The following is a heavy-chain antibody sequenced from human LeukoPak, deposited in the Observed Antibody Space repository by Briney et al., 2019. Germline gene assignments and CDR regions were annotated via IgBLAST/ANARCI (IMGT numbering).Heavy chain of an antibody. CDR3: ARGLAVSGPFDY. CDR1: GFTLSSYN. CDR2: ISNSSTTI. V-gene: IGHV3-48*02. D-gene: IGHD6-19*01. J-gene: IGHJ4*02. Sequence: GSLRLSCAASGFTLSSYNMNWVRPPPGKGLELISYISNSSTTIYYADSVRDRFTISRDNAKNSLYLQMNSLRDEDTAVYYCARGLAVSGPFDYWGQGTLVSVCS.